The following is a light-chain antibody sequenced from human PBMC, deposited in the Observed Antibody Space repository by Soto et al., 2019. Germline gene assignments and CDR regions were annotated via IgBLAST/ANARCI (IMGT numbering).Light chain of an antibody. CDR2: GAS. V-gene: IGKV3-15*01. Sequence: EIVMTQSPVPLSVSPGERATLSRRASQSVSSNLAWYQQKPGQAPRLLIYGASTRATGVPARFCGSGSGTEFTLTISSLXSEDFAVYYCQQYNNWPPWTFGQGTKVDTK. J-gene: IGKJ1*01. CDR1: QSVSSN. CDR3: QQYNNWPPWT.